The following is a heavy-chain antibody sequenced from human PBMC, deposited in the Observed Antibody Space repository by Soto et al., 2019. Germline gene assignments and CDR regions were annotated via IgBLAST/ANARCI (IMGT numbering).Heavy chain of an antibody. CDR3: ARVGVSLQEGYNWFDP. J-gene: IGHJ5*02. Sequence: SETLSLTCTVSGGSISSGGYYWIWIRQHPGKGLEWIGYIYYSGSTYYNPSLKSRVTISVDTSKNQFSLKLSSVTAADTAVYYCARVGVSLQEGYNWFDPWGQGTLVTVSS. V-gene: IGHV4-31*03. D-gene: IGHD4-4*01. CDR2: IYYSGST. CDR1: GGSISSGGYY.